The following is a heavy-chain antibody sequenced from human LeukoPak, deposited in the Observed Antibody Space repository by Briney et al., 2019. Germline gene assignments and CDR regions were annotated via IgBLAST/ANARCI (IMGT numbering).Heavy chain of an antibody. J-gene: IGHJ4*02. CDR1: GFTLSSNA. CDR2: LSGGGDNT. CDR3: TKRPFSGHFEY. V-gene: IGHV3-23*01. Sequence: GGSLRLSCEVSGFTLSSNAMSWVRQAPGKGLEWVSALSGGGDNTYYADSVKGRFTISRDNSKSTLYLQMSSLRAEDTAVYYCTKRPFSGHFEYWGQGTLVTVSS. D-gene: IGHD6-25*01.